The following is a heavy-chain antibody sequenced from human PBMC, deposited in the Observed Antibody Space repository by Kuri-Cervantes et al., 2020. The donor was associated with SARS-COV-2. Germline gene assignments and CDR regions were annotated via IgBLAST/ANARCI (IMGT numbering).Heavy chain of an antibody. J-gene: IGHJ3*02. V-gene: IGHV1-18*01. CDR3: ARPRGIVVVPAAMGGAFDI. CDR2: ISAYNGNT. D-gene: IGHD2-2*01. CDR1: GYTFTGYG. Sequence: ASVKVSCKASGYTFTGYGISWVRQAPGQGLEWMGWISAYNGNTNYAQKLQGRVTMTTDTSTSTAYMVLRSLRSDDTAVYYCARPRGIVVVPAAMGGAFDIWGQGTMVTDSS.